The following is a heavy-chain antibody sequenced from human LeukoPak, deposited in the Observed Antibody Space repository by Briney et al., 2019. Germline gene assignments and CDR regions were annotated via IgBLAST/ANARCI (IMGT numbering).Heavy chain of an antibody. V-gene: IGHV3-30*02. J-gene: IGHJ4*02. Sequence: GGSLRLSCAASTFNFSNYGMHWVRQVPGKGLEWLAFIQYDGTDKYYADSVKGRFTISRDNSKNTLYLQMNSLRAEDTAVYYCARGPQKCDYWGQGTLVTVSS. CDR3: ARGPQKCDY. CDR1: TFNFSNYG. CDR2: IQYDGTDK.